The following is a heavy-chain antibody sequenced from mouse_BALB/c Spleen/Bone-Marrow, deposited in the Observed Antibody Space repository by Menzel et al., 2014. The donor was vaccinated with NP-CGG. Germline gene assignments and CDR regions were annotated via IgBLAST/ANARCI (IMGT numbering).Heavy chain of an antibody. J-gene: IGHJ1*01. Sequence: VQLQQSGAELVKPGASVKISCKASGYTFTDYYMHWVKQSHGKSLEWIGYIYPYNGGTGYNQKFKSKATLTADNSSSTAYMEHRGLTAEDSAVVYGTRFRYDWYIDVWGAGTTVTVSS. CDR2: IYPYNGGT. V-gene: IGHV1S29*02. CDR3: TRFRYDWYIDV. D-gene: IGHD2-14*01. CDR1: GYTFTDYY.